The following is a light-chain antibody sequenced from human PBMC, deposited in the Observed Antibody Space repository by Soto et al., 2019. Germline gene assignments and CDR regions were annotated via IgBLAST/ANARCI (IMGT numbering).Light chain of an antibody. J-gene: IGKJ4*01. Sequence: DIQLTQSPSFLSASVGDRVTITCRASQGISRYLAWYQQKPGKAPKLLIYAASTLQSGVPSRFSGSGSGTEFTLTIRSLQPEDFATSYCQQLNSYPLTFGGGTKVEIK. CDR3: QQLNSYPLT. V-gene: IGKV1-9*01. CDR1: QGISRY. CDR2: AAS.